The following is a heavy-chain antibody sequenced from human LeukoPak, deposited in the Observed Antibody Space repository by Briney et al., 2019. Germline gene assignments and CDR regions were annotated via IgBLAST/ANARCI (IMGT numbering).Heavy chain of an antibody. D-gene: IGHD3-22*01. V-gene: IGHV3-30*03. CDR2: ISYDGSNK. J-gene: IGHJ4*02. Sequence: GGSLRLSCAASGFTFSKFPMGWVRQAPGKGLEWVAVISYDGSNKYYADSVKGRFTISRDNSKNTLYLQMNSLRAEDTAVYYCARDPKTLTYYYDSSGYYLDYWGQGTLVTVSS. CDR1: GFTFSKFP. CDR3: ARDPKTLTYYYDSSGYYLDY.